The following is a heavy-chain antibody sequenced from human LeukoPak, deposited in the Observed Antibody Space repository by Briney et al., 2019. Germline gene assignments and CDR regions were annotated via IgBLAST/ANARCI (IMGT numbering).Heavy chain of an antibody. CDR2: INHSGST. J-gene: IGHJ4*02. D-gene: IGHD1-26*01. V-gene: IGHV4-34*01. CDR1: GGSFSGYY. Sequence: SETLSLTCAVYGGSFSGYYWSWIRQPPGKGLEWIGEINHSGSTNYNPSLKSRVTISVDTSKNQFSLKLSSVTAADTAVYYCARRIGTFFDYWGQGTLVTVSS. CDR3: ARRIGTFFDY.